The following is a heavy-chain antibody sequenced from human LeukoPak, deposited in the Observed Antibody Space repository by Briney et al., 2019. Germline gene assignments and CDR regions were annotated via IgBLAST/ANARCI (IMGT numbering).Heavy chain of an antibody. V-gene: IGHV5-51*01. CDR3: ARIGTTASDHSGWYFDY. D-gene: IGHD6-19*01. J-gene: IGHJ4*02. Sequence: GESLKISCKGSGYSINNYWIAWVRQMPGKGLEWMGIIYPADSDIRYSPSFQGQVTISADKSVSTAYLQWSSLKASDTAMYYCARIGTTASDHSGWYFDYWGQGTLVTVSS. CDR1: GYSINNYW. CDR2: IYPADSDI.